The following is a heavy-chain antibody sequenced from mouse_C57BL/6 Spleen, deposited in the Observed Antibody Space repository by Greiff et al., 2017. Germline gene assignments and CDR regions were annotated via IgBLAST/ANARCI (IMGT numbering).Heavy chain of an antibody. CDR2: IYPSDSET. V-gene: IGHV1-61*01. CDR1: GYTFTSYW. CDR3: ARRGNYYGSSSWYFDV. Sequence: QVQLQQPGAELVRPGSSVKLSCKASGYTFTSYWMDWVKQRPGQGLEWIGNIYPSDSETHYNQKFKDKATLTVDKSSSTAYMQLSSLTSEDSAVYYGARRGNYYGSSSWYFDVWGTGTTVTVSS. J-gene: IGHJ1*03. D-gene: IGHD1-1*01.